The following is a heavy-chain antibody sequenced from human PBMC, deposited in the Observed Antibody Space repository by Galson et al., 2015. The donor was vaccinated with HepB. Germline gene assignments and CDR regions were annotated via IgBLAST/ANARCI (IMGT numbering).Heavy chain of an antibody. CDR1: GGTFSSYA. CDR3: AREGIAVAAHFDY. J-gene: IGHJ4*02. CDR2: IIPILGIA. D-gene: IGHD6-19*01. Sequence: SVKVSCKASGGTFSSYAISWVRQAPGQGLEWMGRIIPILGIANYAQKLQGRVTMTTDTSTSTAYMELRSLRSDDTAVYYCAREGIAVAAHFDYWGQGTLVTVSS. V-gene: IGHV1-69*04.